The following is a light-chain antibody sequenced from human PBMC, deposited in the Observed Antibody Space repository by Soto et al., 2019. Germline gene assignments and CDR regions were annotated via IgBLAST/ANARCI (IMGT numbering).Light chain of an antibody. Sequence: EIVLTQSPATLSLSPGERATLSCRASQSVSSYLAWYQQKPGQAPRLLIYDASNRATGIPARFSGSGSGTDFTLTISRLEPEDFAVYYCQLYGSSARTFGQGTKVDI. CDR2: DAS. CDR3: QLYGSSART. V-gene: IGKV3-20*01. CDR1: QSVSSY. J-gene: IGKJ1*01.